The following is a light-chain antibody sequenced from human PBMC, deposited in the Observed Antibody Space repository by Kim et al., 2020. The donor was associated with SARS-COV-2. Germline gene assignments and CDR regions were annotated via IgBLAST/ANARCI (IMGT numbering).Light chain of an antibody. CDR2: GAS. CDR3: QQYGSSPPYT. Sequence: SPGERTTLSCRASQSVSRSYLAWYQQKPGQAPRLLIYGASSRATGIPDRFSGSGSGTDFILTISRLEPEDFAVYYCQQYGSSPPYTFGQGTKLEI. J-gene: IGKJ2*01. CDR1: QSVSRSY. V-gene: IGKV3-20*01.